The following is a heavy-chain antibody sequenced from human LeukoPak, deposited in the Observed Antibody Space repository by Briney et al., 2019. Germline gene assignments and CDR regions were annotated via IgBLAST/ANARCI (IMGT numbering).Heavy chain of an antibody. J-gene: IGHJ4*02. CDR2: ISGSGGST. V-gene: IGHV3-23*01. Sequence: GGSLRLSCAASGFTFSSYAMSWVRQAPGKGLEWVSAISGSGGSTYYADSVKGRCTISRDNSKNTLYLQMNSLRAEDTAVYYCAKRSGTMVRGATGYFDYWGQGTLDTVSS. CDR3: AKRSGTMVRGATGYFDY. CDR1: GFTFSSYA. D-gene: IGHD3-10*01.